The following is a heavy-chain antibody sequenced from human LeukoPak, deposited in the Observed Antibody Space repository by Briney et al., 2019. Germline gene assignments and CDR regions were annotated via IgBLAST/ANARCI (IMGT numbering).Heavy chain of an antibody. D-gene: IGHD3-9*01. Sequence: PSETLSLTCTVSGGSISSSSYYWGWIRQPPGKVLEWIGSIYYSGSTYYNPSLKSRVTISVDTSKNQFSLKLSSVTAADTAVYYCARHKGYYDILTGYHPDAFDIWGQGTMVTVSS. V-gene: IGHV4-39*01. CDR2: IYYSGST. CDR3: ARHKGYYDILTGYHPDAFDI. CDR1: GGSISSSSYY. J-gene: IGHJ3*02.